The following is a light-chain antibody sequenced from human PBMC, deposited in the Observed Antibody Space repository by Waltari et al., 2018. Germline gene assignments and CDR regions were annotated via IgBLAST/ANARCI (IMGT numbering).Light chain of an antibody. Sequence: QSALTQPPSASGSPGQSVPISCTGTRSDIGTYNFVSWYQQHPGKAPKLFIYEVTKRPSTVPERFSGSKFGNTASLTVSGLQPEDEADYYCTSYTGFNIVFGGGTKLTVL. CDR1: RSDIGTYNF. CDR2: EVT. J-gene: IGLJ2*01. V-gene: IGLV2-8*01. CDR3: TSYTGFNIV.